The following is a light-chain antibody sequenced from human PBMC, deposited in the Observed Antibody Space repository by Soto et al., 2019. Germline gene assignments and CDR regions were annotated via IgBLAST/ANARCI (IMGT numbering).Light chain of an antibody. V-gene: IGLV2-14*01. CDR3: SSYTSTYTRV. Sequence: QSALTQPASVSGSPGQSITLSCTGTSSDIGGYNYVSWYQQRPGKAPKLMIYEVINRPSGVPNRFSGSKSGNTASLTISGLQAEDEADYYCSSYTSTYTRVFGGGTQLTVL. CDR2: EVI. J-gene: IGLJ3*02. CDR1: SSDIGGYNY.